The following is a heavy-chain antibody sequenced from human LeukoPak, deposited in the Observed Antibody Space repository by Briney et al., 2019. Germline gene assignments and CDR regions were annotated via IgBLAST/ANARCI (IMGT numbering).Heavy chain of an antibody. J-gene: IGHJ4*02. Sequence: GASVKVSCKASGGTFSSYAISWVRQAPGQGLEWMGWISAYNGNTNYAQKLQGRVTMTTDTSTSTAYMELRSLRSDDTAVYYCARHLGGYYGSVTIYYFDYWGQGTLVTVSS. V-gene: IGHV1-18*01. CDR2: ISAYNGNT. CDR3: ARHLGGYYGSVTIYYFDY. CDR1: GGTFSSYA. D-gene: IGHD3-10*01.